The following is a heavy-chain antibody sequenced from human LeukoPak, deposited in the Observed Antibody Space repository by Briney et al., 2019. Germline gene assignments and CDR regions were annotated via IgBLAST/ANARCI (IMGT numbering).Heavy chain of an antibody. CDR1: GFTFSSYA. CDR3: AKDLRASGYDSGY. Sequence: GGSLRLSCAASGFTFSSYAMSWVRQAPGKGLEWVSAISGSGDSTNYADSVKGRFTISRDNSKNTLYLQMNSLRAEDTAVYHCAKDLRASGYDSGYWGQGTLVTVSS. J-gene: IGHJ4*02. V-gene: IGHV3-23*01. CDR2: ISGSGDST. D-gene: IGHD5-12*01.